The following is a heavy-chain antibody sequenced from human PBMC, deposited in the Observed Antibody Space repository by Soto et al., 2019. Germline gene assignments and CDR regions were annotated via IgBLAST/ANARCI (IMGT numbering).Heavy chain of an antibody. CDR1: GYSFTGFY. J-gene: IGHJ4*02. D-gene: IGHD3-10*01. Sequence: SVKVSCKAAGYSFTGFYLHWVRQAPGQGLEWMGWINPNSGGTNYAQKFQGWVTMTRDTSISTAYMELSRLRSDDTAVYYCARDARGDEAPMDYWGQGTLVTVSS. CDR3: ARDARGDEAPMDY. V-gene: IGHV1-2*04. CDR2: INPNSGGT.